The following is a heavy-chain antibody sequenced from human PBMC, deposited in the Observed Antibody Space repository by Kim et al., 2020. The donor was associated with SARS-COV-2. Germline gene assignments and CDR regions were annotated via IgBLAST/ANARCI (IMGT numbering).Heavy chain of an antibody. V-gene: IGHV3-30*04. J-gene: IGHJ5*02. CDR3: AGDPFGSGGYYIMDWFDP. D-gene: IGHD3-10*01. Sequence: KGRVTISRDTSQNTLYLEMNSVRPDDTAVYYCAGDPFGSGGYYIMDWFDPWGQGTLVTVSS.